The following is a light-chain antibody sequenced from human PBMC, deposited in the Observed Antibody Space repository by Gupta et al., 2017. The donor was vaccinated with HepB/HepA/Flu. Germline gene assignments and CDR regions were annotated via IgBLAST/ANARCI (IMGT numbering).Light chain of an antibody. V-gene: IGLV3-1*01. CDR2: QDS. CDR3: QAWDSSTVV. J-gene: IGLJ2*01. Sequence: DLLQPPSVFVFLGRTARITCSGDKVGDKYACWYQQKPGQSPVLVIYQDSKRPSGIPERFSGSNSGNTATLTISGTQAMDEADYYCQAWDSSTVVFGGGTKLTVL. CDR1: KVGDKY.